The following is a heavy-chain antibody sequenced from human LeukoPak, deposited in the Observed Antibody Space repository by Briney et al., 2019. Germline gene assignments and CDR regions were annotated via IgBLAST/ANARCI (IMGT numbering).Heavy chain of an antibody. CDR1: GYTFTNFF. J-gene: IGHJ4*02. Sequence: GASVKVSCKASGYTFTNFFMHWVRQAPGQGLEWMGIINPSGGSTSYAQKFQGRVTMTRDTSTSTVYMELNSLRSEDTAVYYCARDLGIVVVVAATPGVDYWGQGTLVTVSS. V-gene: IGHV1-46*01. CDR2: INPSGGST. CDR3: ARDLGIVVVVAATPGVDY. D-gene: IGHD2-15*01.